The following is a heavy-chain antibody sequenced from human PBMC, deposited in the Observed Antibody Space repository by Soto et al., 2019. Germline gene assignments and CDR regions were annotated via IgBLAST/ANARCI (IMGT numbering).Heavy chain of an antibody. J-gene: IGHJ5*02. CDR2: INPNSGGT. D-gene: IGHD3-10*01. Sequence: ASVKVSCKASGYTFTGYYMHWVRQAPGRGLEWMGWINPNSGGTNYAQKFQGWVTMTRDTSISTAYMELSRLRSDDTAVYYCARGQEWFGEFKDGNWFDPWGQGTLVTVSS. CDR1: GYTFTGYY. V-gene: IGHV1-2*04. CDR3: ARGQEWFGEFKDGNWFDP.